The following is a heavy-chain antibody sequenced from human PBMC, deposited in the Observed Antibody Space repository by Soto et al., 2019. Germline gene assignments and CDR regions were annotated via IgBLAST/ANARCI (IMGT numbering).Heavy chain of an antibody. CDR3: ARKGSRTRDDAFDI. CDR2: ISSSSSYI. V-gene: IGHV3-21*01. CDR1: GFTFSSYS. Sequence: GGSLRLSCAASGFTFSSYSMNWVRQAPGKGLEWVSSISSSSSYIYYADSVKGRFTISRDNAKNSLYLQMNSLRAEDTAVYYCARKGSRTRDDAFDIWGQGTMVTVSS. J-gene: IGHJ3*02.